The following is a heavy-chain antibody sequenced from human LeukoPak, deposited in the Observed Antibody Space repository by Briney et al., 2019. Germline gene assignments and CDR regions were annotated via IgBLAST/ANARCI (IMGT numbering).Heavy chain of an antibody. CDR3: ARDKGASRYCSNGVCTDVYYYYMDV. V-gene: IGHV3-23*01. J-gene: IGHJ6*03. Sequence: PGGSLRLSCAASGFTFSSYAMSWVRQAPGKGLEWVSAIRGSGGNTYYADSVKGRFTITRDNSKNTLYLQMNRLRAEDTAVYYCARDKGASRYCSNGVCTDVYYYYMDVWGKGTTVTVSS. CDR1: GFTFSSYA. D-gene: IGHD2-8*01. CDR2: IRGSGGNT.